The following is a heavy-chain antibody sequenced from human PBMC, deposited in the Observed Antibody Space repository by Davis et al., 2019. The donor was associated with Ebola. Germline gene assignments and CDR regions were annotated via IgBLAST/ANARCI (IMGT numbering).Heavy chain of an antibody. CDR1: GFTVSSNY. D-gene: IGHD6-19*01. J-gene: IGHJ4*02. Sequence: GESLKISCAASGFTVSSNYMSWVRQAPGKGLEWVSVIYSGGSTYYADSVKGRFTISRDNSKNTLYLQMNSLRAEDTAVYYCARTVAGTKTELDYWGQGTLVTVSS. CDR2: IYSGGST. CDR3: ARTVAGTKTELDY. V-gene: IGHV3-53*01.